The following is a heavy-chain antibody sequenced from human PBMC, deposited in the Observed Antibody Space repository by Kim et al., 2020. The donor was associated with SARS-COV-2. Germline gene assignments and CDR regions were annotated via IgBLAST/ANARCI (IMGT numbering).Heavy chain of an antibody. J-gene: IGHJ5*02. CDR1: GYTFTSYA. CDR3: AGDGLVVPAAIFSRWFDP. Sequence: ASVKVSCKASGYTFTSYAMNWVRQAPGQGLEWMGWINTNTGNPTYAQGFTGRFVFSLDTSVSTAYLQISSLKAEDTAVYYCAGDGLVVPAAIFSRWFDPWGQGTLVTVSS. CDR2: INTNTGNP. V-gene: IGHV7-4-1*02. D-gene: IGHD2-2*01.